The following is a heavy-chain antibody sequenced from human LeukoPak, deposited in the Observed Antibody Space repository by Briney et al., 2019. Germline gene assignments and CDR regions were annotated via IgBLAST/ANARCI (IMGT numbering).Heavy chain of an antibody. J-gene: IGHJ3*02. CDR3: ARDRPYYYDSSGYHDAFDI. CDR1: GYTFTSYG. V-gene: IGHV1-18*01. Sequence: GASVKVSCKASGYTFTSYGISWARQAPGQGLEWMGWISAYNGNTNYAQKLQGRVTMTTDTSTSTAYMELRSLRSDDTAVYYCARDRPYYYDSSGYHDAFDIWGQGTMVTVSS. D-gene: IGHD3-22*01. CDR2: ISAYNGNT.